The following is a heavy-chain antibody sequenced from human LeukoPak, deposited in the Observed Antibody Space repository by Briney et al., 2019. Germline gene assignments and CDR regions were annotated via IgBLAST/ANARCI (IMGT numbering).Heavy chain of an antibody. V-gene: IGHV1-2*02. CDR2: VNPNSGVT. J-gene: IGHJ4*02. CDR3: ARGGAGTAYYDWDFFRFDF. Sequence: WLRLAPGARREWLAWVNPNSGVTSYAQKFQGRVTLSRDTSINTAYMELSRLRSDDTALYYCARGGAGTAYYDWDFFRFDFWGQGTLVTVSS. D-gene: IGHD5-12*01.